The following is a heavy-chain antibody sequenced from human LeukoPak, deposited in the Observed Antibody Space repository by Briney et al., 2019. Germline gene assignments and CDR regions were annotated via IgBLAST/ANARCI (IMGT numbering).Heavy chain of an antibody. D-gene: IGHD3-22*01. V-gene: IGHV4-34*01. CDR2: INHSGST. CDR3: ARADLFDDSSGYYKRFDY. J-gene: IGHJ4*02. CDR1: GGSISSYY. Sequence: SETLSLTCTVSGGSISSYYWSWIRQPPGKGLEWIGEINHSGSTNYNPSLKSRVTISVDTSKNQFSLKLSSVTAADTAVYYCARADLFDDSSGYYKRFDYWGQGTLVTVSS.